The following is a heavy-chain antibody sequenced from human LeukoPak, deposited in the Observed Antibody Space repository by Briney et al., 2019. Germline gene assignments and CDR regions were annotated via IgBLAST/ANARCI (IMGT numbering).Heavy chain of an antibody. CDR2: INAGNGNT. V-gene: IGHV1-3*01. J-gene: IGHJ5*02. D-gene: IGHD2-2*01. CDR3: ASTGYCSSTSCYLSWFDP. CDR1: GYTFTSYA. Sequence: GASVKVSCKASGYTFTSYAMHWVRQAPGQSLEWMGWINAGNGNTKYSQKFQGRVTITRDTSASTAYMELSSLRSEDTAVYYCASTGYCSSTSCYLSWFDPRGQGTLVTVSS.